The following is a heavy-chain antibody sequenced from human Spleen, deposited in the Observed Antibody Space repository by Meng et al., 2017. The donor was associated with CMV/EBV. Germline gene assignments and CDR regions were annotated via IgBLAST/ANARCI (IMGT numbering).Heavy chain of an antibody. CDR3: ARDGWQQSYYFDH. J-gene: IGHJ4*02. Sequence: QVQLVQSGAEVKKPGASVKVSCKASGYTFTGYYMHWVRQAPGQGLEWMGWINPNSGGTNYAQKFQGWVTMTRDTSASIGYMEVSSLRFEDTAVYYCARDGWQQSYYFDHWGQGALVTVSS. V-gene: IGHV1-2*04. CDR1: GYTFTGYY. CDR2: INPNSGGT. D-gene: IGHD6-13*01.